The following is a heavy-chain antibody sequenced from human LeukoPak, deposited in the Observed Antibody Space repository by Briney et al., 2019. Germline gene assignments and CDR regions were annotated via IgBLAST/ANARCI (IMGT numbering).Heavy chain of an antibody. CDR1: GFTFSSYW. D-gene: IGHD3-10*01. Sequence: GGSLRLSCAASGFTFSSYWMHWVRQAPGKGLVWVSRINSDGSSTNYGDSVKGRFTISRDNAKNTLYLQMNSLRAEDTAMYYCARAVYYSNYLGYWGQGTLVTISS. J-gene: IGHJ4*01. CDR3: ARAVYYSNYLGY. V-gene: IGHV3-74*01. CDR2: INSDGSST.